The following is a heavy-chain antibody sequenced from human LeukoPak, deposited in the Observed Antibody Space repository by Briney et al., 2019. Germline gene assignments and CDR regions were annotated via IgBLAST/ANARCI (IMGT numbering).Heavy chain of an antibody. CDR1: GYTFSGYY. J-gene: IGHJ6*02. CDR3: ARERGAAAGTGMDV. Sequence: ASVKVSCKASGYTFSGYYMHWVRQAPGQGLEWMGWINPNSGGTNYAQKFQGRVTMTWDTSISTAYMELRRLRSDDTAVYYCARERGAAAGTGMDVWGQGTTVTVSS. CDR2: INPNSGGT. V-gene: IGHV1-2*02. D-gene: IGHD6-13*01.